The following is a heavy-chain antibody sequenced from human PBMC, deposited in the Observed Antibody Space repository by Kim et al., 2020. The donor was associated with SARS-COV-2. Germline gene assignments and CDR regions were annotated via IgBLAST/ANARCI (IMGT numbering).Heavy chain of an antibody. CDR2: IWYDGSNK. CDR3: ARGTSVWGVILDY. D-gene: IGHD3-10*01. J-gene: IGHJ4*02. Sequence: GGSLRLSCAASGFTFSSYGMHWVRKAPGKGLEWVAVIWYDGSNKYYADSVKGRFTISRDNSKNTLYLQMNSLRAEDTAVYYCARGTSVWGVILDYWVQGT. CDR1: GFTFSSYG. V-gene: IGHV3-33*01.